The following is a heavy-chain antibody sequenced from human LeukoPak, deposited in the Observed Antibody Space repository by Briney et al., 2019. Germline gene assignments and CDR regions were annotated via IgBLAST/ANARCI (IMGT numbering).Heavy chain of an antibody. CDR3: ARLPRQLLWFGELFYFDY. J-gene: IGHJ4*02. CDR2: IYPGDPDT. CDR1: GYSFTSYW. D-gene: IGHD3-10*01. Sequence: GESLKISCKGSGYSFTSYWIGWVRQMPGKGLEWMGIIYPGDPDTRYSPSFQGQVTISADKSISTAYLQWSSLKASDTAMYYCARLPRQLLWFGELFYFDYWGQGTLVTVSS. V-gene: IGHV5-51*01.